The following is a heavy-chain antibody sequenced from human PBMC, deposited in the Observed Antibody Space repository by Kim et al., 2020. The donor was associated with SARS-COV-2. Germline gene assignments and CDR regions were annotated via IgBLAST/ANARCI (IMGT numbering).Heavy chain of an antibody. CDR3: ARDMVRGVIWN. D-gene: IGHD3-10*01. Sequence: GGSLRLSCAASGFTFSSYSMNWVRQAPGKGLEWVSSISSSSSYIYYADSVKGRFTISRDNAKNSLYLQMNSLRAEDTAVYYCARDMVRGVIWNWGQGTLVTVSS. CDR2: ISSSSSYI. J-gene: IGHJ4*02. V-gene: IGHV3-21*01. CDR1: GFTFSSYS.